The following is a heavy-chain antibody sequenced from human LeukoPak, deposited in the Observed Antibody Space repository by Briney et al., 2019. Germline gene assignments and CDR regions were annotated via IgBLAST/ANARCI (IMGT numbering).Heavy chain of an antibody. D-gene: IGHD2-2*01. CDR2: IYPADSQT. CDR3: ARPECSSTRCYLYFQH. Sequence: GESLKISCKASGYSFITYWIGWVRQMPGKGLEWMGIIYPADSQTRYSPSFQGQVTISADKSINTAYLQWSSLKASETAIYYCARPECSSTRCYLYFQHWGQGTLVTVSS. CDR1: GYSFITYW. J-gene: IGHJ1*01. V-gene: IGHV5-51*01.